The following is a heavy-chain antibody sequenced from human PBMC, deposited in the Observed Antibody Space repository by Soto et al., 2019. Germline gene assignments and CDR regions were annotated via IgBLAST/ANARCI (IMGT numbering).Heavy chain of an antibody. D-gene: IGHD5-12*01. J-gene: IGHJ4*02. CDR3: ARADSGYDLSDY. CDR2: INAGNGNT. Sequence: GASVKVSCKASGYTFTSYAMHWVRQAPGQRPEWMGWINAGNGNTKYSQKFQGRVTITRDTSASTAYMELSSLRSEDTAVYYCARADSGYDLSDYWGQGTLVPVSS. V-gene: IGHV1-3*01. CDR1: GYTFTSYA.